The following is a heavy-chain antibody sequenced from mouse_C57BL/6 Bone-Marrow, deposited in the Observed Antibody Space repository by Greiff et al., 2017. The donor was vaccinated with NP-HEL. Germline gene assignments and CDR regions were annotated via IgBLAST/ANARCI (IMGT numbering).Heavy chain of an antibody. V-gene: IGHV1-15*01. Sequence: VKLMESGAELVRPGASVTLSCKASGYTFTDYEMHWVKQTPVHGLEWIGAIDPETGGTAYNQKFKGKAILTADKSSSTAYMELRSLTSEDSAVYYCTRDLAHYYGSSYHWGQGTTLTVSS. CDR3: TRDLAHYYGSSYH. D-gene: IGHD1-1*01. CDR1: GYTFTDYE. J-gene: IGHJ2*01. CDR2: IDPETGGT.